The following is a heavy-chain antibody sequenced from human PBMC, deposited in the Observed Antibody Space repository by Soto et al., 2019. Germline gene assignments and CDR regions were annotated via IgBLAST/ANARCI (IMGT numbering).Heavy chain of an antibody. CDR3: ARGTRVVGL. V-gene: IGHV1-8*01. CDR1: GYTFTSND. CDR2: MNPQSGNT. J-gene: IGHJ3*01. D-gene: IGHD3-16*02. Sequence: QVQLLQSGAEVKEPGASVKVSCRASGYTFTSNDLNWVRQATGQGLEWMGWMNPQSGNTGYAQKFQGRVTMTRNISISTGYMELRGLTYEDTAVYYCARGTRVVGLWGQRTMVTVSS.